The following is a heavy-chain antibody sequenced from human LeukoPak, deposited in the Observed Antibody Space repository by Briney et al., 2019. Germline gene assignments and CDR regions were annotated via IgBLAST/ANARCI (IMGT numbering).Heavy chain of an antibody. CDR3: ARGGKLGYCSGGSCYSNWFDP. CDR2: VFHSGNT. V-gene: IGHV4-38-2*01. D-gene: IGHD2-15*01. CDR1: GFTFTTYS. Sequence: GSLRLSCEASGFTFTTYSMTWIRQPPGKGLEWVGSVFHSGNTYYNPSLKSRLTISVDTSKNQFSLKLSSVTAADTAVYYCARGGKLGYCSGGSCYSNWFDPWGQGTLVTVSS. J-gene: IGHJ5*02.